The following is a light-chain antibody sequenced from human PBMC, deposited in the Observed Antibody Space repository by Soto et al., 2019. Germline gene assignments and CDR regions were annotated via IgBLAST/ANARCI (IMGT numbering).Light chain of an antibody. Sequence: EIVMTQSPATLSVSPGERATLSCSASQSVSSNLAWYQQKPGQAPRLLIYGASTRATGIPARFSGSGSGTEFTLTISSLQSEDFAVYYCQQYNNWPRTFGQRDQGGY. CDR2: GAS. CDR1: QSVSSN. J-gene: IGKJ1*01. V-gene: IGKV3-15*01. CDR3: QQYNNWPRT.